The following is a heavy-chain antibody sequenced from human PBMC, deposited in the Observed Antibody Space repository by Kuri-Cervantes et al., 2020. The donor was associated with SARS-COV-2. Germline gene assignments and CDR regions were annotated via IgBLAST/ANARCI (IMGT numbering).Heavy chain of an antibody. CDR2: IIPSFGTT. Sequence: SVKVSCKASGGTFSNYGTSWVRQAPGQGLEWMGGIIPSFGTTKYARKFQGRVTITADESTSTAYMELSSLRYEDTAVYYCMREGHSSGWDAEYFHHWGQGTLVTDSS. CDR1: GGTFSNYG. V-gene: IGHV1-69*13. D-gene: IGHD6-19*01. CDR3: MREGHSSGWDAEYFHH. J-gene: IGHJ1*01.